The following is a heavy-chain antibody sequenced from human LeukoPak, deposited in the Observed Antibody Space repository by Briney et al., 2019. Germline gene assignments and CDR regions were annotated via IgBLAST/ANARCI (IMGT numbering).Heavy chain of an antibody. CDR3: ASKTIVVVVADAFDI. J-gene: IGHJ3*02. CDR1: GGSISSSSYY. V-gene: IGHV4-39*07. D-gene: IGHD2-15*01. Sequence: KSSETLSLTCTVSGGSISSSSYYWGWIRQPPGKGLEWIASIYYSGTTYYNPSLQSRVTISLDTSKSQFSLKLSSVTAADTAVYYCASKTIVVVVADAFDIWGQGTLVTVSS. CDR2: IYYSGTT.